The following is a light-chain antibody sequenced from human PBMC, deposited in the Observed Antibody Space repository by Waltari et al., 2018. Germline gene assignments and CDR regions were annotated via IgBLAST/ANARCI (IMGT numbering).Light chain of an antibody. J-gene: IGLJ2*01. CDR2: QDS. CDR3: QAWDSSTVV. CDR1: KLGDKY. V-gene: IGLV3-1*01. Sequence: SYALPHPPSVSVSPGQTASIPCSAVKLGDKYACWYQQKPGQSPVLVISQDSKRPSGIPERCSGSNSGNPATLTISGTQAMDEADDYCQAWDSSTVVFGGGTKLTVL.